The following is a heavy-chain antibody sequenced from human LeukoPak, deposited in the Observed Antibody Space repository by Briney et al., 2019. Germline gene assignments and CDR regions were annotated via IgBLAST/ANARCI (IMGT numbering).Heavy chain of an antibody. Sequence: QPGRSLRLSCVASAFAFSSNWMSWVRQAPGKGLKWVASIKEDGSETYYVDSVKGRFTISRDNAKNSLYLQMNSLRAEDTAVYYCARDLHPRYYLPDYWGQGPLVSVSS. CDR2: IKEDGSET. V-gene: IGHV3-7*04. J-gene: IGHJ4*02. CDR1: AFAFSSNW. CDR3: ARDLHPRYYLPDY. D-gene: IGHD1-26*01.